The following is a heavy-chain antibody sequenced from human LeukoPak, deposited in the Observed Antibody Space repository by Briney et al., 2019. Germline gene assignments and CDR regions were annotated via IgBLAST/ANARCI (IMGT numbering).Heavy chain of an antibody. D-gene: IGHD1-26*01. J-gene: IGHJ4*02. CDR3: ARTWELLPDFDY. CDR2: ISGSGGST. Sequence: GGSLRLSCAASGFTFSSYAMSWVRQAPGKGLEWVSVISGSGGSTYYADSVKGRFTISRDNSKNTLYLQMNSLRAEDTAVYYCARTWELLPDFDYWGQGTLVTVSS. CDR1: GFTFSSYA. V-gene: IGHV3-23*01.